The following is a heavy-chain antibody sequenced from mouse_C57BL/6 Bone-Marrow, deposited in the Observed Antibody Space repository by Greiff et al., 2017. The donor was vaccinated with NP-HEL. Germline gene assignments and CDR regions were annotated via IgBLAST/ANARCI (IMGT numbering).Heavy chain of an antibody. D-gene: IGHD2-4*01. CDR3: ALYDYPWFAY. J-gene: IGHJ3*01. V-gene: IGHV3-6*01. CDR1: GYSITSGYY. CDR2: ISYDGSN. Sequence: EVKLQESGPGLVKPSQSLSLTCSVTGYSITSGYYWNWIRQFPGNKLEWMGYISYDGSNNYNPSLKNRITITRDTSKNQFFLKLNSVTTEDTATDYCALYDYPWFAYWGQGTLVTVSA.